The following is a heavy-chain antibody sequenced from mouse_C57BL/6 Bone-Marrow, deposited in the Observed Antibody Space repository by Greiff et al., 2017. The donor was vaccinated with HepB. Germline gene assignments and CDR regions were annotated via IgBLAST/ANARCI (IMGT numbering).Heavy chain of an antibody. V-gene: IGHV1-19*01. J-gene: IGHJ4*01. Sequence: EVQLVESGPVLVKPGASVKMSCKASGYTFTDYYMNWVKQSHGKSLEWIGVINPYNGGTSYNQKFKGKATLTVDKSSSTAYMELNSLTSEDSAVYYCARPTPYYAMDYWGQGTSVTVSS. CDR2: INPYNGGT. D-gene: IGHD2-10*01. CDR1: GYTFTDYY. CDR3: ARPTPYYAMDY.